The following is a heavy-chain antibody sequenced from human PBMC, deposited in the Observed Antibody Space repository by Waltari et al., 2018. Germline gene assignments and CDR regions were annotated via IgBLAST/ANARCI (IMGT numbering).Heavy chain of an antibody. Sequence: QVHLVESGGGVVQPGGSLRLSCAASGFIFSSYGMHCVRQAPGKGLEWVAFITYDGSNKYYADYMKGRFTVSRDNSKNTLFLQMNTLRAEDTAVYYCAKDHVVVVPGGMTKVFDYWGQGTLVTVSS. J-gene: IGHJ4*02. CDR1: GFIFSSYG. D-gene: IGHD2-2*01. CDR2: ITYDGSNK. CDR3: AKDHVVVVPGGMTKVFDY. V-gene: IGHV3-30*02.